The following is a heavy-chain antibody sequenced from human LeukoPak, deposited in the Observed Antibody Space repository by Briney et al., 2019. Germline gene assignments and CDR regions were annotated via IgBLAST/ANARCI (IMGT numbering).Heavy chain of an antibody. CDR2: INPNSGGT. V-gene: IGHV1-2*02. D-gene: IGHD2-15*01. J-gene: IGHJ4*02. CDR1: SYSFTRYG. CDR3: ARDPPCSGGSCYQVDY. Sequence: ASVKVSCKASSYSFTRYGISWVRQAPGQGLEWMGWINPNSGGTNYAQKFQGRVTMTRDTSISTAYMELSRLRSDDTAVYYCARDPPCSGGSCYQVDYWGQGTLVTVSS.